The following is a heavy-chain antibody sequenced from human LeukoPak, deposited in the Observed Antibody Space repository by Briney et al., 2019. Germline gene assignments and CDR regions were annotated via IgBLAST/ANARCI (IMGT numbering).Heavy chain of an antibody. V-gene: IGHV3-21*01. CDR3: ARHRGPTLYNTVYFDC. D-gene: IGHD1-14*01. J-gene: IGHJ4*02. CDR2: IVGSSST. Sequence: GGSLRLSCAASGFNFSNFAMTWVGQAAGKGVEWVSCIVGSSSTYYSDSLKGGFTISRDNAKNSLYLQMKSLRAEDTAVYYCARHRGPTLYNTVYFDCWGQGTLVTVSS. CDR1: GFNFSNFA.